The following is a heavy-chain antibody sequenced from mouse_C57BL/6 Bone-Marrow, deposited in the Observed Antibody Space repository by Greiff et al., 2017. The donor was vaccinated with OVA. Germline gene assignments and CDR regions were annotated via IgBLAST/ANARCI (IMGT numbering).Heavy chain of an antibody. CDR3: AREDYDGSSPYWYFDV. V-gene: IGHV1-50*01. J-gene: IGHJ1*03. CDR2: IDPSDSYT. Sequence: QVQLQQPGAELVKPGASVKLSCKASGYTFTSYWMQWVKQRPGQGLEWIGEIDPSDSYTNYNQKFKGKATLTVDTSSSTAYMQLSSLTSEDSAVYYCAREDYDGSSPYWYFDVWGTGTTVTVSS. D-gene: IGHD1-1*01. CDR1: GYTFTSYW.